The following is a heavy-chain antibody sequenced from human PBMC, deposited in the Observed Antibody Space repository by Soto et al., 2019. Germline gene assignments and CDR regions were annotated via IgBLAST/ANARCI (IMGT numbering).Heavy chain of an antibody. D-gene: IGHD4-17*01. CDR2: IYYSGST. CDR1: GGSISSYY. Sequence: QVQLQESGPGLVRPSETLSLTCTVSGGSISSYYWSWIRQPPGKGLEWIGYIYYSGSTNYNPSLQRRVTISVDTSKNQFSLTLSSVTAADTAVYYCARRYGDAVDFWGQGTLVTVSS. J-gene: IGHJ4*02. V-gene: IGHV4-59*01. CDR3: ARRYGDAVDF.